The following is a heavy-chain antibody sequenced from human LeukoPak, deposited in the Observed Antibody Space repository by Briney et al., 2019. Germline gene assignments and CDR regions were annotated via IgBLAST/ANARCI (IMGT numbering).Heavy chain of an antibody. CDR2: ISAYNGNT. D-gene: IGHD6-13*01. CDR3: ARDDAGTVGNPGWFDP. Sequence: ASVKVSCKASGYTFTSYGISWVRQAPGQGLEWMGWISAYNGNTNYAQKLQGRVTMTTDTSTSTAYMELRSLRSDDTAVYYCARDDAGTVGNPGWFDPWGQGTLVTVSS. CDR1: GYTFTSYG. V-gene: IGHV1-18*01. J-gene: IGHJ5*02.